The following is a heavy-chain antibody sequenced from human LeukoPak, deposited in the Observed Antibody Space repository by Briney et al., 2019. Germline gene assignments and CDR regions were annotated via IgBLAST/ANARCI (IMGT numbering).Heavy chain of an antibody. CDR1: GFTFSSYW. V-gene: IGHV3-74*01. Sequence: GGSLRLSCAASGFTFSSYWMHWVRQAPGKGLVWVSRINSDGSSTSYADSVKGRFTISRDNAKNTLYLQMNSLRAEDTAVYYCARGDYYGSGSYYVYYYMDVWGKGTTVTISS. CDR2: INSDGSST. D-gene: IGHD3-10*01. J-gene: IGHJ6*03. CDR3: ARGDYYGSGSYYVYYYMDV.